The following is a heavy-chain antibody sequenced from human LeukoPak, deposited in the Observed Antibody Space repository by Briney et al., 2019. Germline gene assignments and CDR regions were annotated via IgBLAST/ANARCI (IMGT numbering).Heavy chain of an antibody. D-gene: IGHD2-15*01. Sequence: GGSLRLSCAASGSTFRSNAMTWVRQAPGKGLEWVSTISGSGTSTYYADSVKGRFTISRDNSKNTLYLQMNSLRAEDTAVYYCAKRIPNYYGMDVWGQGTTVTVSS. J-gene: IGHJ6*02. V-gene: IGHV3-23*01. CDR2: ISGSGTST. CDR1: GSTFRSNA. CDR3: AKRIPNYYGMDV.